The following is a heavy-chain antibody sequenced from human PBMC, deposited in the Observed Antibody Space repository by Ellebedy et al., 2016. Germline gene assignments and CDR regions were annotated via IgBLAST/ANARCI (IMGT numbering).Heavy chain of an antibody. CDR1: GFTFRNFF. J-gene: IGHJ4*02. CDR2: ISGDGGST. Sequence: GGSLRLXCATSGFTFRNFFMSWVRQTPGKGLEWVAIISGDGGSTNFADSVKGRFTISRDNSKNTVYLQMNSLRADDTAVYHCRQGHYADYWGQGTLVTVSS. V-gene: IGHV3-23*01. CDR3: RQGHYADY.